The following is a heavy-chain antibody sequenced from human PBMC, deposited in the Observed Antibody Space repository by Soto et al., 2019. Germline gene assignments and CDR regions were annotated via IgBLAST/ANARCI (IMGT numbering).Heavy chain of an antibody. Sequence: EVQLVESGGGLVQPGESLRLSCAASGFTFSNYWMHWVRQAPGTGLVWISRINSDGTRTTYADSVKGRFTISRDNAKNTMYLQMSSLTAEDTAVYYCARDMGLDPWGQGTQVTVSS. CDR3: ARDMGLDP. D-gene: IGHD1-26*01. CDR2: INSDGTRT. V-gene: IGHV3-74*03. CDR1: GFTFSNYW. J-gene: IGHJ5*02.